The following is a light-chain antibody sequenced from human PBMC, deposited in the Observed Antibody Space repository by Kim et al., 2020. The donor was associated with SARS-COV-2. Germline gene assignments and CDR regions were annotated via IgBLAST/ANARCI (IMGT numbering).Light chain of an antibody. CDR3: QQYDNWPPYT. Sequence: VSPGERATLSCRASQSVNSNLAWYQQQPGKAPRLLIYGASTRASDIPARFSGSGSGTEFTLIISSLQSEDVAVYYCQQYDNWPPYTFGQGTKLEIK. CDR2: GAS. J-gene: IGKJ2*01. V-gene: IGKV3-15*01. CDR1: QSVNSN.